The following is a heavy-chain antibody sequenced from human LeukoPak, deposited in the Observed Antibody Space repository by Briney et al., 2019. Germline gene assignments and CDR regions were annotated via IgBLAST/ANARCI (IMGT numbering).Heavy chain of an antibody. CDR2: ISYDGSNK. CDR1: GFTFRSYG. J-gene: IGHJ4*02. D-gene: IGHD3-10*01. V-gene: IGHV3-30*18. CDR3: AKARIWFGELLPDY. Sequence: GGSLRLSCAASGFTFRSYGMHWVRQAPGKGLEWVAVISYDGSNKYYADSVKGRFIISRDNSKNTLYLQMNSLRAEDTAVYYCAKARIWFGELLPDYWGQGTLVTVSS.